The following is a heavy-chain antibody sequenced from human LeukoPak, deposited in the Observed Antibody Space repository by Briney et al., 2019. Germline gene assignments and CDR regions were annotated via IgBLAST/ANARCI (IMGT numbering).Heavy chain of an antibody. V-gene: IGHV4-61*02. CDR3: ARVGYYDSSGYRGYYYYYYMDV. Sequence: SETLSLTCTASGDSISSGSYYWSWIRQPAGKGLEWIGRIYTSGSTNYNSSLKSRVTISVDTSKNQFSLKLSSVTAADTAVYYCARVGYYDSSGYRGYYYYYYMDVWGKGTTVTVSS. CDR2: IYTSGST. J-gene: IGHJ6*03. CDR1: GDSISSGSYY. D-gene: IGHD3-22*01.